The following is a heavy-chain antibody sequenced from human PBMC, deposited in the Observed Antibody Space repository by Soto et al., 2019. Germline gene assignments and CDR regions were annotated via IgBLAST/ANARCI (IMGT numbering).Heavy chain of an antibody. CDR3: ARPGNFVGDGYNELDY. D-gene: IGHD5-12*01. Sequence: ASVKVSCKASGYTFTSYAMHWVRQAPGQRLEWMGWINAGNGNTKYSQKFQGRVTITRDTSASTAYMELSSLRSEDTAVYYCARPGNFVGDGYNELDYWGKGTLVTVSS. CDR1: GYTFTSYA. J-gene: IGHJ4*02. V-gene: IGHV1-3*01. CDR2: INAGNGNT.